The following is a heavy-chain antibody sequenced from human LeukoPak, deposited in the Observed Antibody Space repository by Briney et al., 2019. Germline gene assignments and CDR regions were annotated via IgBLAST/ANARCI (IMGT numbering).Heavy chain of an antibody. D-gene: IGHD2-15*01. Sequence: GASVKVSCKASGYTFTGYYMHWVRQAPGQGLEWMGWINPNSGGTNYAQKFQGRVTMTRDTSISTAYMELSRLRSDDTAVYYCARSRYCSGGSCYSSWFDPWGQGTLATVSS. J-gene: IGHJ5*02. CDR3: ARSRYCSGGSCYSSWFDP. CDR2: INPNSGGT. CDR1: GYTFTGYY. V-gene: IGHV1-2*02.